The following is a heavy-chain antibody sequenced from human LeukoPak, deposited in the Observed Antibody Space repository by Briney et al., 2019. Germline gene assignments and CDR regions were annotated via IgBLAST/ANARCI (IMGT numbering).Heavy chain of an antibody. J-gene: IGHJ6*03. CDR2: ISWHSGRI. D-gene: IGHD2-8*01. CDR1: GFSFDDYA. CDR3: AKDAYGGATFYYYMDF. Sequence: GGSLTLSCAASGFSFDDYAMHWVRHAPGKGLEWVSGISWHSGRIAYADSVRGRFTISRDNAKNSLSLQMNSLRDDDTAVYYCAKDAYGGATFYYYMDFWGKGRSAIVSS. V-gene: IGHV3-9*01.